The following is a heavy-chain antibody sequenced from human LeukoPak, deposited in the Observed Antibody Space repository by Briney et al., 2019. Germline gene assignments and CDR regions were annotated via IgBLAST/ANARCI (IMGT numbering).Heavy chain of an antibody. CDR1: GFPFSNYW. D-gene: IGHD4-23*01. CDR2: MKEDGGEI. Sequence: GGSLRLSCAASGFPFSNYWMSWVRQAPGKVLEWVANMKEDGGEINYVDSVKGRFTISRDNAKNSLYLHMNSLRVEDTAVYYCARDRGYSTFDNWGQGTLVTVSS. J-gene: IGHJ5*02. CDR3: ARDRGYSTFDN. V-gene: IGHV3-7*01.